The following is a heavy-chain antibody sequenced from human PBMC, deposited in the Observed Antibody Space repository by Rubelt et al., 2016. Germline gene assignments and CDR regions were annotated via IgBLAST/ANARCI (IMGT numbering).Heavy chain of an antibody. J-gene: IGHJ4*02. D-gene: IGHD4-17*01. V-gene: IGHV3-7*05. CDR1: GFTFSSYW. Sequence: EVQLVESGGGLVQPGGSLRLSCAAPGFTFSSYWMSWVRQAPGKGLEWVVNIKQDGSEKYYVDSVKGRFTISRDNSKNTLYLQMNSLRAEDTAVYYCAKNDYGDYAGSFYYWGQGTRVTVSS. CDR3: AKNDYGDYAGSFYY. CDR2: IKQDGSEK.